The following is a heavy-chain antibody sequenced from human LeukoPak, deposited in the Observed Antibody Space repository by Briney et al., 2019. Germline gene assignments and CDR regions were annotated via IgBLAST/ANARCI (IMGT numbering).Heavy chain of an antibody. CDR3: ARDPLPPSADPQYRHYGMDV. Sequence: GGSLRLSCAASGFTFSTYTMHWVRQAPGKGLEWVAVISYDGSNYYYTDSVKGRFTISRDNSKNTLYLQMNSLRPEDTAAYFCARDPLPPSADPQYRHYGMDVWGQGTTVTVSS. J-gene: IGHJ6*02. D-gene: IGHD5-18*01. CDR1: GFTFSTYT. V-gene: IGHV3-30*04. CDR2: ISYDGSNY.